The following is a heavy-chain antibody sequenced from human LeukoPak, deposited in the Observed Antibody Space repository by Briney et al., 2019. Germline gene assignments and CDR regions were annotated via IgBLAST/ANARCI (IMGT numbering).Heavy chain of an antibody. V-gene: IGHV4-39*01. CDR1: GGSISSGSYY. D-gene: IGHD6-19*01. Sequence: PSETLSLTCTVSGGSISSGSYYWGWIRQPPGKGLEWIGNIYYSGSTYYNPSLKSRVTISVDTSKNQFSLKLSSVTAADTAVYYCARPQYSRGWYYLDYWGQGTLVTVSS. CDR3: ARPQYSRGWYYLDY. J-gene: IGHJ4*02. CDR2: IYYSGST.